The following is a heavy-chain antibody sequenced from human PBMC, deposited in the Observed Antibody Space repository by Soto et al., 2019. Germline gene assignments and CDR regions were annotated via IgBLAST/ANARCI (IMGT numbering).Heavy chain of an antibody. Sequence: EVQLVESGGGLVQPGRSLRLSCAASGFTFDDYAMHWVRQAPGKGLEWVSGISWKSGSIGYADSVKGRFTISRDNAKNSLYLQMNSLRAEDTAVYYCAKDMGAIVVVVAATPGAFDIWGQGTMVTVSS. J-gene: IGHJ3*02. CDR2: ISWKSGSI. V-gene: IGHV3-9*01. CDR3: AKDMGAIVVVVAATPGAFDI. CDR1: GFTFDDYA. D-gene: IGHD2-15*01.